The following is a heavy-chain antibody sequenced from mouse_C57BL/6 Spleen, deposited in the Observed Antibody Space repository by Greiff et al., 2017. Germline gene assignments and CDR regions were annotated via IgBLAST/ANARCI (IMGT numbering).Heavy chain of an antibody. J-gene: IGHJ2*02. V-gene: IGHV5-4*01. Sequence: EVHLVESGAGLVKPGASLKLSCAASGYTFTSYAMPWVRQTPGQGLEWIAIISDGGSNTNYHDNVKGRFTLSGDNANNTLYMQMSQLTSEDTAVYYCARVSTVVATDYWGQGTSLTVSS. CDR3: ARVSTVVATDY. CDR2: ISDGGSNT. D-gene: IGHD1-1*01. CDR1: GYTFTSYA.